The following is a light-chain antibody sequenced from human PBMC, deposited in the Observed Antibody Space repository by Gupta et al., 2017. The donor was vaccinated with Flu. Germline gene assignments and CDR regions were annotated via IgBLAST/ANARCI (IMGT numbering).Light chain of an antibody. CDR2: LEGSGSY. V-gene: IGLV4-60*03. CDR1: RGHSSYI. Sequence: QPVLTHSSSASASLGSLVKLTCTLSRGHSSYIIAWHQQQPGKAPRYLMKLEGSGSYNKGSGVPDRFSGSSSGADCYLTISNLQSEEEADYYCETWDSNTRVFGGGTKLTVL. CDR3: ETWDSNTRV. J-gene: IGLJ2*01.